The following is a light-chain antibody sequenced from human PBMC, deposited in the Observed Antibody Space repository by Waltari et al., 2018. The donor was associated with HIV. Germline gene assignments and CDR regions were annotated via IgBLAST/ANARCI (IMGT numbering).Light chain of an antibody. CDR1: SSNIGTNV. V-gene: IGLV1-44*01. Sequence: QSVLTQPPSASGTPGQRVTISCSGSSSNIGTNVVNWYQQLPGAASKLLVYRNNLTRSVVPDRCSGYKSGTSASLAISGLQSEDEADYYCAAWDDNHWVCGGGTKLTVL. CDR2: RNN. CDR3: AAWDDNHWV. J-gene: IGLJ3*02.